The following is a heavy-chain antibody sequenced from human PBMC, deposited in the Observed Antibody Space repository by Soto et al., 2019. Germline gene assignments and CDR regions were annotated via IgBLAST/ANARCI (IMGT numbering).Heavy chain of an antibody. CDR1: GFTFGGYA. Sequence: SLRLSCTASGFTFGGYAMSWFRQAPGKGLEWVGFIRSKAYGGTTEYAASVKGRFTISRDDSKSIAYLQMNSLKTEDTAVYYCTRDLGTWGQGTLVTVSS. CDR2: IRSKAYGGTT. D-gene: IGHD1-1*01. J-gene: IGHJ4*02. CDR3: TRDLGT. V-gene: IGHV3-49*03.